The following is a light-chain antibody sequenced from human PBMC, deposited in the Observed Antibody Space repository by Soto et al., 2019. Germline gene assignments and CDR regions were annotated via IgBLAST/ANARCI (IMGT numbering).Light chain of an antibody. CDR2: GAS. Sequence: EIVLTQSPGTLSLSPGERATLSCRTSQSLTSGYLAWYQQKPGQALRLLIYGASNRATGIPDRFSGGGSGTDFTLPISRLEPEYFAVYFCQQYGTAPFTFGQGTKVEIK. CDR3: QQYGTAPFT. CDR1: QSLTSGY. V-gene: IGKV3-20*01. J-gene: IGKJ2*01.